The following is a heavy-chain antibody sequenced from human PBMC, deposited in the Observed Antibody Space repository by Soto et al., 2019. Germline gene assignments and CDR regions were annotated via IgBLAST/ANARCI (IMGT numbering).Heavy chain of an antibody. D-gene: IGHD3-16*01. V-gene: IGHV1-18*04. J-gene: IGHJ3*02. CDR1: GYTFTNHG. CDR2: INPYNANT. CDR3: SRDRVAGIWGDAFDN. Sequence: QVQLVQSGTEVKKPGASVKVSCKTSGYTFTNHGINWVRQAPGQGLEWMGWINPYNANTNYAQKPHGRDTMTTDTSTTTAYMDLRSLTSDDTAVYSCSRDRVAGIWGDAFDNGGQGTVVTVSS.